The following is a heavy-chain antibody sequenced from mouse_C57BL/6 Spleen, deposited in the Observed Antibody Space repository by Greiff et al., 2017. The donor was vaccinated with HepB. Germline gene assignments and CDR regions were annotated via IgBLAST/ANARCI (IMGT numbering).Heavy chain of an antibody. D-gene: IGHD2-4*01. CDR1: GFTFSSYG. CDR2: ISSGGSYT. Sequence: EVQGVESGGDLVKPGGSLKLSCAASGFTFSSYGMSWVRQTPDKRLEWVATISSGGSYTYYPDSVKGRFTISRDNAKNTLYLQMSSLKSEDTAMYYCARHDDYGVDYWGQGTTLTVSS. CDR3: ARHDDYGVDY. V-gene: IGHV5-6*01. J-gene: IGHJ2*01.